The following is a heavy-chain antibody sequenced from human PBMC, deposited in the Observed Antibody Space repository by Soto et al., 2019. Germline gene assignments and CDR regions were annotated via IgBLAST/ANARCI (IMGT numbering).Heavy chain of an antibody. V-gene: IGHV3-23*01. CDR1: GFIFIDYA. D-gene: IGHD1-1*01. Sequence: GGSLGLFGAASGFIFIDYAMSWVRQAPGRGLEGVSAISGSGATTYYPDSVKGRFTISRDHSKITLSLQLNNLRADDTAVYYCTKGGIPRRYNIPKVDFDYWGQGSLVNVYS. CDR3: TKGGIPRRYNIPKVDFDY. J-gene: IGHJ4*02. CDR2: ISGSGATT.